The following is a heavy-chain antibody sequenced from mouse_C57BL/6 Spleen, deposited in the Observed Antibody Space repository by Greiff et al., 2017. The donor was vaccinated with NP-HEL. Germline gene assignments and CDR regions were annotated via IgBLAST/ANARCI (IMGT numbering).Heavy chain of an antibody. V-gene: IGHV5-4*03. J-gene: IGHJ4*01. CDR1: GFTFSSYA. CDR2: ISDGGSYT. CDR3: ARGGEFYYGNYGYAMDY. Sequence: EVMLVESGGGLVKPGGSLKLSCAASGFTFSSYAMSWVRQTPEKRLEWVATISDGGSYTYYPDNVKGRFTISRDSAKNNLYLQMSHLKSEDTAMYYCARGGEFYYGNYGYAMDYWGQGTSVTVSS. D-gene: IGHD2-1*01.